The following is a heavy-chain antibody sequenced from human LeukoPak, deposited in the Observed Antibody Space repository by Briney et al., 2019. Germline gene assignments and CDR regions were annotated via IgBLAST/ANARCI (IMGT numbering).Heavy chain of an antibody. V-gene: IGHV4-59*08. CDR1: GGSISSYY. CDR3: ARYGSSSLRAGYYYYMDV. CDR2: IYYSGST. J-gene: IGHJ6*03. Sequence: KPSETLSLTCTVSGGSISSYYWSWIRQPPGKGLEWIGYIYYSGSTNYNPSLKSRVTISVDTSKNQFSLKLSSVTAADTAVYYCARYGSSSLRAGYYYYMDVWGKGTTVTVSS. D-gene: IGHD6-6*01.